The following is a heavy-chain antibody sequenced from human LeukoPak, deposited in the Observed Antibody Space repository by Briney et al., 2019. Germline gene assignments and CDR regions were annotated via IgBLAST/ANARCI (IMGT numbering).Heavy chain of an antibody. CDR1: GGSFSGYY. V-gene: IGHV4-59*01. Sequence: MPSDTLSLTCAVYGGSFSGYYWSWIRQPPGKGLEWIGYIYYRGNTQYNPSLKSRVTISVDTSKNQFSLKLTSVTAADMAVYYCARDLDYGGSSIWYFDLWGRGTLVTV. D-gene: IGHD4-23*01. CDR2: IYYRGNT. J-gene: IGHJ2*01. CDR3: ARDLDYGGSSIWYFDL.